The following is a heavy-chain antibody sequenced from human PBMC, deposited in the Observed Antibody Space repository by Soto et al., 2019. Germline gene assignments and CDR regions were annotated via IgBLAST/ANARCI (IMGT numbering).Heavy chain of an antibody. D-gene: IGHD1-7*01. Sequence: QITLKESGPTLVQPTQTLTLTCTFSGFSLTTTGVGVGWIRQPPGKALEWLAVIYWDDDKRYSPSLKSRLTLIKDSSQNQVVLIMTNMDPVDTATYYCAHRLGQSGSNWDSGAYDVWGQGTMVTVSS. CDR2: IYWDDDK. CDR3: AHRLGQSGSNWDSGAYDV. CDR1: GFSLTTTGVG. J-gene: IGHJ3*01. V-gene: IGHV2-5*02.